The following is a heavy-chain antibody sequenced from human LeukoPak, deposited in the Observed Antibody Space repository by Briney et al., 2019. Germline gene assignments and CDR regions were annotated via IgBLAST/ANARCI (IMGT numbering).Heavy chain of an antibody. CDR3: ARRPRSGESIYYYYMDV. CDR2: INHSGST. J-gene: IGHJ6*03. CDR1: GGSFSGYY. V-gene: IGHV4-34*01. D-gene: IGHD3-10*01. Sequence: SETLSLTCAVYGGSFSGYYWSWIRQPPGKGLEWIGEINHSGSTNYNPSLKSRVSISVDTSKNQFSLKLSSVTAADTAVYYCARRPRSGESIYYYYMDVWGKGTTVTISS.